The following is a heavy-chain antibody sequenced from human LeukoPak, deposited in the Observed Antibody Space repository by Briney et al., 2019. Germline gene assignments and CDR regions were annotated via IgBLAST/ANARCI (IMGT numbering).Heavy chain of an antibody. Sequence: ASVKVSCKASGYTFTGYYMHWVRQAPGQGLEWMGWINPDSGGTNYAQKFQGKVTMTRDTSISTAYMQLSRLSSDDTAVYYCARVDDRGHYYDSSGPRKLFDYWGQGTLVTVSS. D-gene: IGHD3-22*01. CDR2: INPDSGGT. V-gene: IGHV1-2*02. CDR1: GYTFTGYY. CDR3: ARVDDRGHYYDSSGPRKLFDY. J-gene: IGHJ4*02.